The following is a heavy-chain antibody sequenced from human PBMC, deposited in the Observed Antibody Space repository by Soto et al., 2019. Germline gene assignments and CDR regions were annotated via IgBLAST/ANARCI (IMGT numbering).Heavy chain of an antibody. CDR2: IYTSGST. CDR3: ARDWQWLVPSAFDI. Sequence: PSETLSLTCTVSGGSISSYYWSWIRQPAGKGLEWIGRIYTSGSTNYNPSLKSRVTMSVDTSKNQFSLKLSSVTAADTAVYYWARDWQWLVPSAFDIWGQGTMVTVSS. J-gene: IGHJ3*02. V-gene: IGHV4-4*07. CDR1: GGSISSYY. D-gene: IGHD6-19*01.